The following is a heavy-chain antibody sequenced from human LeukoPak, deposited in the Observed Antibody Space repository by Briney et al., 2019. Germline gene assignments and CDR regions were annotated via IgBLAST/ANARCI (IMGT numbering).Heavy chain of an antibody. CDR3: ARGSALSGEELRANDY. V-gene: IGHV1-2*02. CDR2: INPNSGGT. Sequence: ASVMVSCKASGYTFTGYYMHWVRQAPGQGLEWMGWINPNSGGTNYAQKFQGRVTMTRHTSISTAYMELRGLRSDDTAVYYCARGSALSGEELRANDYWGQGTLVSVSS. CDR1: GYTFTGYY. D-gene: IGHD1-7*01. J-gene: IGHJ4*02.